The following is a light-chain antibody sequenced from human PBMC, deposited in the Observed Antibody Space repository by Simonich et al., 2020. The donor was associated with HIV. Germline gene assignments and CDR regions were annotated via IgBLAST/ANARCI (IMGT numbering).Light chain of an antibody. CDR3: SSYTSSSTFV. V-gene: IGLV2-14*03. CDR2: DVI. CDR1: SSDVGGYNY. Sequence: QSALTQPASVSGSPGQSITISCTGTSSDVGGYNYLSWYQHHPGKAPKLMIYDVITRPSGVSNRFSGSKSGNTASLTISGLQAEDEADYYCSSYTSSSTFVFGTGTKVTVL. J-gene: IGLJ1*01.